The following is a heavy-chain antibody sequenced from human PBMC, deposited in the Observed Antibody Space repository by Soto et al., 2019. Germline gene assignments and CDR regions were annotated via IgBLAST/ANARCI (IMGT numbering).Heavy chain of an antibody. D-gene: IGHD3-9*01. CDR3: AKGVSVLRYFDWLVGPG. V-gene: IGHV4-59*01. Sequence: SETLSLTCTVSGGSISSYYWSWIRQPPGKGLEWIGYIYYSGSTNYNPSLKSRVTISVDTSKNQFSLKLSSVTAADTAVYYCAKGVSVLRYFDWLVGPGWGQGTMVTVSS. CDR2: IYYSGST. CDR1: GGSISSYY. J-gene: IGHJ3*01.